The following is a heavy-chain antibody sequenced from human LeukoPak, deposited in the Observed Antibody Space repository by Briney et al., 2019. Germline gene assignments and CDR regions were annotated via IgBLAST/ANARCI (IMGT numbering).Heavy chain of an antibody. CDR1: GLSFNTYG. V-gene: IGHV3-30*02. CDR3: VKDDPVLHY. Sequence: GGSLRLSCTTSGLSFNTYGMHWVRQAPGRGLEWPTLIRPDGRMKFYSDSVKGRFTVSRDNSLSMLYLEMTSLRSEDTAVYYCVKDDPVLHYWGQGTLVSVSS. CDR2: IRPDGRMK. J-gene: IGHJ4*02.